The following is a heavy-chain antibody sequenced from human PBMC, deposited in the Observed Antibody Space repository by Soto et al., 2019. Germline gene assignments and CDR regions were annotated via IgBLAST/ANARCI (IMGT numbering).Heavy chain of an antibody. J-gene: IGHJ4*02. Sequence: SETLSLTCTVSGGSISSYYWSWIRQPPGKGLEWIGYIYYSGSTHYNPSLKSRVTISVDTSKNQFSLKLSSVTAADTAVYYCAGLYSSSPFFNYWGQGTLVTVSS. D-gene: IGHD6-6*01. CDR3: AGLYSSSPFFNY. CDR1: GGSISSYY. V-gene: IGHV4-59*01. CDR2: IYYSGST.